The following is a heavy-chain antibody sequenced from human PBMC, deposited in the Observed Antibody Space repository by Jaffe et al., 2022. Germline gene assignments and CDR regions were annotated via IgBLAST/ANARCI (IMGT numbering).Heavy chain of an antibody. CDR1: GGSISSYY. Sequence: QVQLQESGPGLVKPSETLSLTCTVSGGSISSYYWSWIRQPPGKGLEWIGYIYYSGSTNYNPSLKSRVTISVDTSKNQFSLKLSSVTAADTAVYYCARGSLDWGDSSGPLISFDIWGQGTMVTVSS. CDR3: ARGSLDWGDSSGPLISFDI. CDR2: IYYSGST. V-gene: IGHV4-59*01. D-gene: IGHD6-19*01. J-gene: IGHJ3*02.